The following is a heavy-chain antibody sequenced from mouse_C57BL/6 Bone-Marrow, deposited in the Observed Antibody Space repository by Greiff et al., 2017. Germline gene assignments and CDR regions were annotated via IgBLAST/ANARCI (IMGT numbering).Heavy chain of an antibody. Sequence: EVQLQQSGPELVKPGDSVKISCKASGYSFTGYFMNWVMQSHGKSLEWIGRINPYNGDTFYNQKFKGKATLTVDKSSSTAHMGLRRLTSEDSAVYYCARWGGNYGGDYWGQGTPLTVSS. V-gene: IGHV1-20*01. D-gene: IGHD2-1*01. CDR3: ARWGGNYGGDY. CDR1: GYSFTGYF. J-gene: IGHJ2*01. CDR2: INPYNGDT.